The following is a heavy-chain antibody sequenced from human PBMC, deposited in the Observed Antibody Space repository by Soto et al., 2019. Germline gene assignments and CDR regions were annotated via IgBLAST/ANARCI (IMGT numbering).Heavy chain of an antibody. CDR1: GGSISSSSYY. V-gene: IGHV4-39*01. CDR3: ARGHYDILTGYYPPFDY. CDR2: IYYSGST. D-gene: IGHD3-9*01. J-gene: IGHJ4*02. Sequence: SETLSLTCTVSGGSISSSSYYWGWIRQPPGKGLEWIGSIYYSGSTYYNPSLKSRVTISVDTSKNQFSLKLSSVTAADTAVYYCARGHYDILTGYYPPFDYWGQGTLVTVSS.